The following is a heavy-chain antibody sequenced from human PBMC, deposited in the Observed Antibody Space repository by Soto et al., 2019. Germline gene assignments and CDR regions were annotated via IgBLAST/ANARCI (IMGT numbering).Heavy chain of an antibody. V-gene: IGHV4-34*01. Sequence: SETLSLTCAVYGGSFSGYYWSWIRQPPGKGLEWIGEINHSGSTNYNPSLKSRVTISVDTSKNQFSLKLSSVTAADTAVYYCATFEYCSSTSCYSTDAFDIWGQGTMVTVSS. D-gene: IGHD2-2*01. J-gene: IGHJ3*02. CDR2: INHSGST. CDR3: ATFEYCSSTSCYSTDAFDI. CDR1: GGSFSGYY.